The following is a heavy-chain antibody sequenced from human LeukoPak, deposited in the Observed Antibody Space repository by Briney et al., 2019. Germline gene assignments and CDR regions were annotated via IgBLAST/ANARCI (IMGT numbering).Heavy chain of an antibody. CDR1: GDSVSSNSAA. CDR3: ATSGLDV. Sequence: SQTLSLTCAISGDSVSSNSAAWNWIRQSPSGGLEWLGRTYYRSKWINVYALSVKSRISINPDTSKNQFSQQLNSVTPEDTAVYYCATSGLDVWGQGTTVTVSS. J-gene: IGHJ6*02. CDR2: TYYRSKWIN. V-gene: IGHV6-1*01.